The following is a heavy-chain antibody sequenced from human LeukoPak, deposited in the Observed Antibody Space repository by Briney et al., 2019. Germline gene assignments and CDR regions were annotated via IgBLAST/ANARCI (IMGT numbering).Heavy chain of an antibody. CDR3: ARQARGITGTLGFDP. Sequence: SETLSLTCTVSGDSINDHYWSWIRQPPGEGLEWIGYIYSSVSTNYNPSLKSRVTISIDTSKSQFSLKLASVTAADTAVYYCARQARGITGTLGFDPWGQGTLVTVSS. D-gene: IGHD1-20*01. J-gene: IGHJ5*02. CDR1: GDSINDHY. CDR2: IYSSVST. V-gene: IGHV4-4*09.